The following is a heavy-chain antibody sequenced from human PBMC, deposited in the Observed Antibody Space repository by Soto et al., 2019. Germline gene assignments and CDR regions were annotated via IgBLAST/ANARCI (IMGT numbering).Heavy chain of an antibody. D-gene: IGHD6-19*01. CDR2: IIPILDIP. V-gene: IGHV1-69*02. J-gene: IGHJ6*02. Sequence: QVQLVQSGAEVKKPGSSVKVSCKASGGTFSRYTFTWVRQAPGQGLEWMGRIIPILDIPNYAQNFQGRVTITADKSTSTAYMELISLTSDATAVYYCASLFTGGPVLGAAQQWGDNYRWDVWGPGPTVTVSS. CDR3: ASLFTGGPVLGAAQQWGDNYRWDV. CDR1: GGTFSRYT.